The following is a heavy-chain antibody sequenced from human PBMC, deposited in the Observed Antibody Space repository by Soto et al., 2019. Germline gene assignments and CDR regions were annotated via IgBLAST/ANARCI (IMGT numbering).Heavy chain of an antibody. D-gene: IGHD6-19*01. CDR2: IYYSGST. V-gene: IGHV4-59*01. J-gene: IGHJ4*02. CDR1: GGSISSYY. CDR3: ARDPGNRRYSSGWYVSHHAYYFDY. Sequence: PSETLSLTCTVSGGSISSYYWSWIRQPPGKGLEWIGYIYYSGSTNYNPSLKSRVTISVDTSKNQFSLKLSSVTAADTAVYYCARDPGNRRYSSGWYVSHHAYYFDYWGQGTLVTVAS.